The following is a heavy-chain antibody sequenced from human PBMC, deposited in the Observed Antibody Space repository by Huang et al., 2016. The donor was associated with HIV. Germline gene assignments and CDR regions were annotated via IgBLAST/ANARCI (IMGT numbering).Heavy chain of an antibody. Sequence: QIQLMQSGPELKQPGASVKVSCKASGYTFTSYGITGVRQAPGQGPEWMGWISASSGYTEYAQKFQGRVTWTTDTSTNIAYMELRSLRADDTAKYYCARDPKYHRIGYYRQRRGIDIWGQGTMVIVSS. CDR3: ARDPKYHRIGYYRQRRGIDI. CDR1: GYTFTSYG. V-gene: IGHV1-18*01. D-gene: IGHD3-22*01. CDR2: ISASSGYT. J-gene: IGHJ3*02.